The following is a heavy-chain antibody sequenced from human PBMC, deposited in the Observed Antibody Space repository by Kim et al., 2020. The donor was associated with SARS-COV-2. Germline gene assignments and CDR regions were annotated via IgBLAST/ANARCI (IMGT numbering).Heavy chain of an antibody. CDR1: GGSISSYY. V-gene: IGHV4-59*08. D-gene: IGHD3-22*01. CDR3: ARRWYYDSSGYYYYYGMDV. Sequence: SETLSLTCTVSGGSISSYYWSWIRQPPGKGLEWIGYIYYSGSTIYNPYLKSRVTISVDTSKNQFSLKLSSVTAADTAVYYCARRWYYDSSGYYYYYGMDVWVQGTTVTVSS. CDR2: IYYSGST. J-gene: IGHJ6*02.